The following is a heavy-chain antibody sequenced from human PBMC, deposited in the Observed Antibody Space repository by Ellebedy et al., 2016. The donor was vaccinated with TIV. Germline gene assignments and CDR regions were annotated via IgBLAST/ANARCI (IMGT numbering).Heavy chain of an antibody. CDR3: ARRRLGIGDEY. J-gene: IGHJ4*02. D-gene: IGHD5-12*01. CDR1: GGSINNYY. Sequence: MPSETLSLTCTVSGGSINNYYWNWIRQAPGKGLEWVGYISYSGSADYNPSLKSRVTISQDTSKNQISLKLISVTAADTAVYYCARRRLGIGDEYWGQGTLVTVSS. V-gene: IGHV4-59*08. CDR2: ISYSGSA.